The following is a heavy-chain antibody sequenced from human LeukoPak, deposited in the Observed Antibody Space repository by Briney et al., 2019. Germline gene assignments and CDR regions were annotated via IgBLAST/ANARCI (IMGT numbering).Heavy chain of an antibody. Sequence: GGSLRLSCAASGFTFSSYGMHWVRQAPGKGLEWVAVISYDGSNKFYADSVKGRFTISRDNSKNTLYLQMNSLRAEDTAVYYCAKVAAADNGDAFDIWGQGTMVTVSS. CDR2: ISYDGSNK. CDR3: AKVAAADNGDAFDI. CDR1: GFTFSSYG. J-gene: IGHJ3*02. D-gene: IGHD6-13*01. V-gene: IGHV3-30*18.